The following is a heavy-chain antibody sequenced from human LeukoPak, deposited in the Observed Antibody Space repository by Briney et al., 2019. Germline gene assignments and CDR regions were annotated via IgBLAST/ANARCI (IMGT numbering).Heavy chain of an antibody. CDR2: INPNSGGT. D-gene: IGHD3-22*01. CDR3: ARLSYDSSGYYPDY. Sequence: ASVKVSCKASGYTFTGYYMHWVRQAAGQGLEWMGWINPNSGGTNYAQKFQGRVTMTRDTSISTAYMELSRLRSDDTAVYYCARLSYDSSGYYPDYWGQGTLVTVSS. J-gene: IGHJ4*02. V-gene: IGHV1-2*02. CDR1: GYTFTGYY.